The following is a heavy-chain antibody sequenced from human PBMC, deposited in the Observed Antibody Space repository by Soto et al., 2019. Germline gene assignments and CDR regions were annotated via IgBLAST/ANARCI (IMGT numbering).Heavy chain of an antibody. CDR1: GGSISSSNW. CDR2: IYHSGST. J-gene: IGHJ3*02. CDR3: ARRNYDSSGYYLNAFDI. V-gene: IGHV4-4*02. D-gene: IGHD3-22*01. Sequence: SETLSLTCAVYGGSISSSNWWSWVRQPPGKGLEWIGEIYHSGSTNYNPSLKSRVTISVDKSKNQFSLKLSSVTAADTAVYYCARRNYDSSGYYLNAFDIWGQGTMVTVSS.